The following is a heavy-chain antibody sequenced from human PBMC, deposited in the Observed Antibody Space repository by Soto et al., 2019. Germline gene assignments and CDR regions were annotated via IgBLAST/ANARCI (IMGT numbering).Heavy chain of an antibody. Sequence: EVQLVESGGGLVKPGGSLRLSCAASGFTFSSYSMNWVRQAPGKGLEWVSSISSGSSYIYYADSVKGRFTISRDNXKXSXXLQMNSLGAEDTAVYYCARSSGGSGKLWNYYGMDVWGQGTTVTVSS. CDR1: GFTFSSYS. J-gene: IGHJ6*02. D-gene: IGHD3-10*01. CDR3: ARSSGGSGKLWNYYGMDV. V-gene: IGHV3-21*06. CDR2: ISSGSSYI.